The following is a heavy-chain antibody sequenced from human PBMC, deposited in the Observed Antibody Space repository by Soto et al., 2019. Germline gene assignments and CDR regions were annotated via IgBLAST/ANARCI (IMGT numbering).Heavy chain of an antibody. CDR3: ARDLSV. Sequence: GPLRLSCAASGFTFNTYAMTWVRQAPGKGLEWVSAISNGGANTFYAASVQGRFAISRDNSKNTLFLEMNSLRAEDTAVYYCARDLSVWGKGTTVTVSS. J-gene: IGHJ6*04. CDR2: ISNGGANT. CDR1: GFTFNTYA. V-gene: IGHV3-23*01.